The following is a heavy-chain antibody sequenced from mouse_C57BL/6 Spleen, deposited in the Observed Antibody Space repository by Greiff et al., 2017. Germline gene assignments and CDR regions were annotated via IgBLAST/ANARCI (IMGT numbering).Heavy chain of an antibody. Sequence: QVQLQQPGAELVKPGASVKMSCKASGYTFTSYWITWVKQRPGQGLEWIGDIYPGSGSTNYNEKFKSKATLTVDTSSSTAYMQLSSLTSEDSAVYYCATYYYGSSYYAMDDWGQGTSVTVSS. J-gene: IGHJ4*01. CDR2: IYPGSGST. V-gene: IGHV1-55*01. CDR3: ATYYYGSSYYAMDD. CDR1: GYTFTSYW. D-gene: IGHD1-1*01.